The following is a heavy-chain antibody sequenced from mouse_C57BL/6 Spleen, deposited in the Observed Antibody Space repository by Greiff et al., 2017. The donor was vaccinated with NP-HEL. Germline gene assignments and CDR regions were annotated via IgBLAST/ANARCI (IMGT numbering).Heavy chain of an antibody. Sequence: QVQLQQPGAELVKPGASVKLSCKASGYTFTSYWMQWVKQRPGQGLEWIGEIDPSDSYTNYNQKFKGKATLTVDTSSNTAYMQLSSLTSEDSAVYYCARGTRDYWGQGTTLTVSS. V-gene: IGHV1-50*01. CDR3: ARGTRDY. J-gene: IGHJ2*01. CDR2: IDPSDSYT. CDR1: GYTFTSYW.